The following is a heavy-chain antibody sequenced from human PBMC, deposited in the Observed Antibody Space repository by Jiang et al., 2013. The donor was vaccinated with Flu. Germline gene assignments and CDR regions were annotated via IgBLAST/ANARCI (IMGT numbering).Heavy chain of an antibody. V-gene: IGHV4-59*01. Sequence: GSGLVKPSETLSLTCTVSGGSISSYYWSWIRQPPGKGLEWIGYIYYSGSTNYNPSLKSRVTISVDTSKNQFSLKLSSVTAADTAVYYCARPSMDGYNQNFDAFDIWGQGQWSPSLQ. CDR2: IYYSGST. CDR1: GGSISSYY. CDR3: ARPSMDGYNQNFDAFDI. J-gene: IGHJ3*02. D-gene: IGHD5-24*01.